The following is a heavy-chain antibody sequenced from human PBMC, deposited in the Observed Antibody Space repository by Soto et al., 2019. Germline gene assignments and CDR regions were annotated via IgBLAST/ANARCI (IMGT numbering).Heavy chain of an antibody. D-gene: IGHD3-3*01. V-gene: IGHV2-5*02. CDR3: AHRATMTIFGLIIDNGIWFDP. CDR1: GFSLSTSGAA. Sequence: QINLIESGPTLVKPTQTLTLTCTFSGFSLSTSGAAVGWVRQPPGRALEWLALIYWDGDKRYNASLGNRLTITKDTSMNQVVPTLTNVDPADTATYYCAHRATMTIFGLIIDNGIWFDPWGQGTRGHRLL. J-gene: IGHJ5*02. CDR2: IYWDGDK.